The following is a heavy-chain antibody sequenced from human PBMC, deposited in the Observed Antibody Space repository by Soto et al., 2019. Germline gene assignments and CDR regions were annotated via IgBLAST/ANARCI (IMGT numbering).Heavy chain of an antibody. CDR2: ISSSSSYI. V-gene: IGHV3-21*01. CDR1: GFTFSSYS. D-gene: IGHD2-2*03. Sequence: GGSLRLSCAASGFTFSSYSMNWVRQAPGKGLEWVSSISSSSSYIYYADSVKGRFTISRDNAKNSLYLQMHSLRAEDTAVYYCAREQMDVVVVPAAMGYWGQGTLVTVSS. J-gene: IGHJ4*02. CDR3: AREQMDVVVVPAAMGY.